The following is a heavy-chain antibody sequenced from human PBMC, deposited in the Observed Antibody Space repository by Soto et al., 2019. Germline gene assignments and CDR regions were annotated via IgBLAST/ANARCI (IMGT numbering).Heavy chain of an antibody. D-gene: IGHD3-16*01. CDR3: AKRPKGGEGVSEY. Sequence: EVQLLESGGGLVQPGGSLRLSCAASGFTFSSYAMSWVRQAPGKGLEWVSAISGSGGSTYYADSVKGRFTISRDNSKNTLYLQRNSLRAEDTAVYYCAKRPKGGEGVSEYWGQGTLVTVSS. CDR2: ISGSGGST. V-gene: IGHV3-23*01. CDR1: GFTFSSYA. J-gene: IGHJ4*02.